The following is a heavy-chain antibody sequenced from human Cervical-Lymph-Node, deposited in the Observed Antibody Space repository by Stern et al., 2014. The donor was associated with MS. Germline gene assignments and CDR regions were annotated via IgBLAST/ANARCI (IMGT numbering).Heavy chain of an antibody. J-gene: IGHJ4*02. CDR3: ARDVQGSYDL. D-gene: IGHD3-16*01. V-gene: IGHV3-72*01. Sequence: EVQLEESGGGLVQPGGSLRLSCAASGFTSSDHYMDWVRQAPGKGLEWVGRTRSKADSYTTEYAASVKGRFTISRDDSKNSLYLQMNSLKTEDTAVYYCARDVQGSYDLWGQGTLVTVSS. CDR2: TRSKADSYTT. CDR1: GFTSSDHY.